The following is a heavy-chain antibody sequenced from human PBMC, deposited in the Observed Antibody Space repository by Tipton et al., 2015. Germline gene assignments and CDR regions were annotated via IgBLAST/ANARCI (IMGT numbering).Heavy chain of an antibody. CDR3: ARDNPAVGPLDY. J-gene: IGHJ4*02. CDR1: GGSVSSGRYY. Sequence: TLSLTCTVSGGSVSSGRYYWSWIRQSPGKGLEWIGYISYSGTTAYNSALTSRVTISIDTSKNQFSLNLTSVTAADTAVYYCARDNPAVGPLDYWGRGTLVTVSS. V-gene: IGHV4-61*01. CDR2: ISYSGTT. D-gene: IGHD6-13*01.